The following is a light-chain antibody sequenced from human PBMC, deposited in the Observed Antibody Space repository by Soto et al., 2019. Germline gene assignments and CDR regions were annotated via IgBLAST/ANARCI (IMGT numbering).Light chain of an antibody. CDR3: SSYVGSNNVV. J-gene: IGLJ2*01. CDR1: TSDDDGYFF. Sequence: QSALTQPPSASGSPGQSVTISCTGTTSDDDGYFFVSWYQQHPGKAPKVLIYEVGKRASGVPDRFSGSKSGNTASLTVSGLQAEDEADYFCSSYVGSNNVVFGGGTKVTVL. CDR2: EVG. V-gene: IGLV2-8*01.